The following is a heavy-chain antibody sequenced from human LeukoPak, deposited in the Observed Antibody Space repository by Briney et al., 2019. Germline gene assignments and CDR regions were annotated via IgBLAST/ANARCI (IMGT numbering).Heavy chain of an antibody. D-gene: IGHD1-1*01. Sequence: SETLSLTCAVYGGSFSGYYWSWIRQPPGKGPEWIGEINHSGSTNYNPSPKSRVTISVDTSKNQFSLKLSSVTAADTAVYYCARSTTGTTRYFDYWGQGTLVTVSS. V-gene: IGHV4-34*01. CDR3: ARSTTGTTRYFDY. J-gene: IGHJ4*02. CDR2: INHSGST. CDR1: GGSFSGYY.